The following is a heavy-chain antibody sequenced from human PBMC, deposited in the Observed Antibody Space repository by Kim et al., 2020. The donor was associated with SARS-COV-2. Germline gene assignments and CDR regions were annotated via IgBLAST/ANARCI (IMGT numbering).Heavy chain of an antibody. V-gene: IGHV4-38-2*02. D-gene: IGHD3-9*01. Sequence: SETLSLTCTVSGYSISSGYYWGWIRQPPGKGLEWIGSIYHSGSTYYNPSLKSRVTISVDTSKNQFSLKLSSVTAADTAVYYCARGGSHYDILTGYYLLHFDYWGQGTLVTVSS. CDR3: ARGGSHYDILTGYYLLHFDY. CDR1: GYSISSGYY. CDR2: IYHSGST. J-gene: IGHJ4*02.